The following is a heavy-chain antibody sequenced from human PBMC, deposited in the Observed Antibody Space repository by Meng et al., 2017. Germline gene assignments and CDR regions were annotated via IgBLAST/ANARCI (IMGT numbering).Heavy chain of an antibody. Sequence: QDELGPCWAKLTKPGASAKVSSKASGYNVPDYCSHRGRQPGEQGVEWMGRISPKSGDTHYAQKFQGRVTMTGDTSISTAYMDLSGVRSDDTAVYYCARDEDISAAGKLFGDYWGQGTLVTVSS. CDR2: ISPKSGDT. J-gene: IGHJ4*02. CDR3: ARDEDISAAGKLFGDY. D-gene: IGHD6-13*01. V-gene: IGHV1-2*06. CDR1: GYNVPDYC.